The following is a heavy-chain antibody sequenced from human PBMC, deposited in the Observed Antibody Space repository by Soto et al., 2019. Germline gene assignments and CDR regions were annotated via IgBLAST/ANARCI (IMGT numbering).Heavy chain of an antibody. CDR1: GFTFSSYW. CDR3: GSDKLTVDYDALDI. CDR2: IKQDGSEK. Sequence: GGSLRLSCAASGFTFSSYWMSWVRQAPGKGLEWVANIKQDGSEKYYVDSVKGRFTISRDNAKNSLYLQMNSLRAEDAAEYYSGSDKLTVDYDALDIWGQGTMVTVSS. V-gene: IGHV3-7*03. D-gene: IGHD4-17*01. J-gene: IGHJ3*02.